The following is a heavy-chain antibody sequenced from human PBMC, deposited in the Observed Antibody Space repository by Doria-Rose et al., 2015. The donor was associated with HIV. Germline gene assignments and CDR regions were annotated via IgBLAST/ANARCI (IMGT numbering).Heavy chain of an antibody. CDR3: ARDHYDSGGHYRD. V-gene: IGHV3-21*03. J-gene: IGHJ4*02. D-gene: IGHD3-22*01. Sequence: LEWVSSISSSSEYIYYVDSVQGRFTISRDNAKNSVYLQMNSLRTEDTAVYYCARDHYDSGGHYRDWGQGTLVTVSS. CDR2: ISSSSEYI.